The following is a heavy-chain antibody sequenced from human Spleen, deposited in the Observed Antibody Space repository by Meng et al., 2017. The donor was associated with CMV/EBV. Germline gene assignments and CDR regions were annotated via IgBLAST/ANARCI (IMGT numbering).Heavy chain of an antibody. CDR2: IHGDDTE. Sequence: ITSKTPVPHPLTATQPRPLPFTLSGFPSTTHLNSLGWNRQPPGKALEWLALIHGDDTEQFSPSLRSRLAATRDTSKNQVVLTMTDMDPMDTATYYCVHRFSSSSGEVSWGQGTLVTVSS. CDR1: GFPSTTHLNS. V-gene: IGHV2-5*02. J-gene: IGHJ5*02. CDR3: VHRFSSSSGEVS. D-gene: IGHD2-2*01.